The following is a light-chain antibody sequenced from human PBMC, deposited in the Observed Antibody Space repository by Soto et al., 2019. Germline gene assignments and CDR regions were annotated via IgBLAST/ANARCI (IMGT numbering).Light chain of an antibody. CDR1: QSVSSY. J-gene: IGKJ3*01. CDR2: DAS. CDR3: QQRSNWPPT. V-gene: IGKV3-11*01. Sequence: EIVFTQSPATLSLSPGERATLSCRASQSVSSYLAWYQQKPGQAPRLLIYDASNRATGIPARFSGSGSGTDFTLTISSLEPEDSAVYYCQQRSNWPPTFGPGTKVDIK.